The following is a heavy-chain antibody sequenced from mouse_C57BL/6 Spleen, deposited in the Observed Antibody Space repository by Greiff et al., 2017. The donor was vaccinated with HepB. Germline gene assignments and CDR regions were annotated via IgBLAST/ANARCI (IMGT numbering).Heavy chain of an antibody. CDR2: IYPGSGST. Sequence: QVHVKQSGAELVKPGASVKMSCKASGYTFTSYWITWVKQRPGQGLEWIGDIYPGSGSTNYNEKFKSKATLTVDTSSSTAYMQLSSLTSEDSAVYYCAGGGSYGNYAYFDYWGQGTTLTVSS. CDR3: AGGGSYGNYAYFDY. CDR1: GYTFTSYW. D-gene: IGHD2-1*01. V-gene: IGHV1-55*01. J-gene: IGHJ2*01.